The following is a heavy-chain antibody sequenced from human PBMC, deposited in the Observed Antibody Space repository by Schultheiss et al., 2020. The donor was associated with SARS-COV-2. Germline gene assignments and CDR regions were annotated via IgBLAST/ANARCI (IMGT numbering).Heavy chain of an antibody. CDR2: ISGSGGST. D-gene: IGHD2-21*02. CDR3: VVTAIQFDY. Sequence: GESLKISCAASGFTFSNAWMSWVRQAPGKGLEWVSAISGSGGSTYYADSVKGRFTISRDNAKNSLYLQINSLRAEDTAVYYCVVTAIQFDYWGQGTLVTVSS. J-gene: IGHJ4*02. CDR1: GFTFSNAW. V-gene: IGHV3-21*01.